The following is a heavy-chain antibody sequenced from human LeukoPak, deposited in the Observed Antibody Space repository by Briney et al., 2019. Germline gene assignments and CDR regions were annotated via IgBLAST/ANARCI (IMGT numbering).Heavy chain of an antibody. Sequence: GGSLRISCKGSGSTFTTYWISGGRQLPGKGLEGMGRIDPSDSYTNYSPSFQGHVTISADKSVSTAYLQWSSLKASDTAMYYCAKYFYYDSSGTTYFDSWGQGTLVTVSS. D-gene: IGHD3-22*01. V-gene: IGHV5-10-1*01. CDR2: IDPSDSYT. J-gene: IGHJ4*02. CDR3: AKYFYYDSSGTTYFDS. CDR1: GSTFTTYW.